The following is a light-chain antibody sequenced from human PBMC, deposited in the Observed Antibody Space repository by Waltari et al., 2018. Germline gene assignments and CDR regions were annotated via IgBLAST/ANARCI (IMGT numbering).Light chain of an antibody. CDR3: CSYAGTNTWV. Sequence: QSALPHPASVSASPGQSITLSCNGTSIDVGDSTLVSWYQQHPAKAPKLLIFEVSKRPTGVSNRFSASKSGNTASMTISGLQAEDEATYHCCSYAGTNTWVFGGGTKVTVL. CDR1: SIDVGDSTL. CDR2: EVS. J-gene: IGLJ2*01. V-gene: IGLV2-23*02.